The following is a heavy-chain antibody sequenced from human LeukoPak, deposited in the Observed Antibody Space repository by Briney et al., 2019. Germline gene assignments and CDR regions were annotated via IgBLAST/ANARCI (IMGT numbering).Heavy chain of an antibody. CDR1: GGTFSSYA. Sequence: SVKVSCKASGGTFSSYAISWVRQAPGQGLEWMGRIIPIFGTANYAQKFQGRVTITTDESTSTAYMELSSLRSEDTAVYYCARVSEDYYDSSGYYPFDHWGQGTLVTVSS. D-gene: IGHD3-22*01. CDR2: IIPIFGTA. V-gene: IGHV1-69*05. CDR3: ARVSEDYYDSSGYYPFDH. J-gene: IGHJ4*02.